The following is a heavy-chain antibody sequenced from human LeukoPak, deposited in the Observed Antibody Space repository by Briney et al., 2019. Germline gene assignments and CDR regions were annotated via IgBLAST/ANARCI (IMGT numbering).Heavy chain of an antibody. J-gene: IGHJ4*02. Sequence: ASVKVSCKASGYTFTNYGISWVRQAPGQGLEWMGWISAYNGNTNYAQKLQGRVTMTTDTSTSTAYMELRSLRSDDTAVYYCARRGPSRTVTYGGVVMGDHDYWGQGTLVTVSS. D-gene: IGHD4-17*01. CDR1: GYTFTNYG. CDR2: ISAYNGNT. V-gene: IGHV1-18*01. CDR3: ARRGPSRTVTYGGVVMGDHDY.